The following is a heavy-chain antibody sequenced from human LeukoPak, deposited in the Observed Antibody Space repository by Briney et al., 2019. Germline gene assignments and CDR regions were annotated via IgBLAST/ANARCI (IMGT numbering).Heavy chain of an antibody. CDR2: ISAYNGNT. V-gene: IGHV1-18*01. Sequence: ASVKVSCKASGYTFTSYGISWVRQAPGQGLEWVGWISAYNGNTNYAQKLQGRVTMTTDTSTSTAYMELRSLRSDDTAVYYCARDGGYSTAYYYYYVDVWGKGTTVTVSS. J-gene: IGHJ6*03. CDR3: ARDGGYSTAYYYYYVDV. CDR1: GYTFTSYG. D-gene: IGHD5-18*01.